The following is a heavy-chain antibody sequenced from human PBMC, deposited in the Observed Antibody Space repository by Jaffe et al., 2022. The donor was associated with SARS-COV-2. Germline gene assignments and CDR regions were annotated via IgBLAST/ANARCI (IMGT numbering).Heavy chain of an antibody. J-gene: IGHJ3*02. D-gene: IGHD1-26*01. Sequence: EVQLVESGGGLVQPGGSLRLSCAASGFTFSSYSMNWVRQAPGKGLEWVSYISSSGSTIYYADSVKGRFTISRDNAKNSLYLQMNSLRDEDTAVYYCARASKWELLVSGVDAFDIWGQGTMVTVSS. CDR1: GFTFSSYS. V-gene: IGHV3-48*02. CDR2: ISSSGSTI. CDR3: ARASKWELLVSGVDAFDI.